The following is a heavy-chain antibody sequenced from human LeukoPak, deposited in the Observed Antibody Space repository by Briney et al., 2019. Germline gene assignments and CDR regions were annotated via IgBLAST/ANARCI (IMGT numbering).Heavy chain of an antibody. CDR2: IYYSEST. J-gene: IGHJ2*01. V-gene: IGHV4-59*01. CDR3: ARDSPGVINGYFDL. Sequence: SETLSLTCTVSGGSISSYYWSWIRQPPGKGLEWIGYIYYSESTNYNPSLKSRVTISVDTSKNQFSLKLSSVTAADTAVYYCARDSPGVINGYFDLWGRGTLVTVSS. CDR1: GGSISSYY. D-gene: IGHD3-10*01.